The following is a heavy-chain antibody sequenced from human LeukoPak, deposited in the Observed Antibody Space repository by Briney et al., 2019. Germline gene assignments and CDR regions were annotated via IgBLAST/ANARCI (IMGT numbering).Heavy chain of an antibody. J-gene: IGHJ3*02. V-gene: IGHV1-24*01. CDR3: ARAGLPGAFDI. CDR2: FDPEDGET. CDR1: GYTLTELS. Sequence: ASVKVSCKVSGYTLTELSMHWVRQAPGKGLEWMGGFDPEDGETIYAQKLQGRVTMTTDTSTSTAYMELRSLRSDDTAVYYCARAGLPGAFDIWGQGTMVTVSS. D-gene: IGHD2-15*01.